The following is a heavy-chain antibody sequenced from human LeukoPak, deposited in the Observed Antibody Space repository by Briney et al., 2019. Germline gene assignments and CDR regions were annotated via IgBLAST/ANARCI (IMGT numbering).Heavy chain of an antibody. CDR1: GFTFISFG. V-gene: IGHV3-21*01. Sequence: GGSLRLSCAASGFTFISFGMNWVRQAPGKGLEFVSSISSSSSFIYYADSVKGRFTISRDNAKKSLSLQMNSLRADDTAVYYCARGYSSSWYLDWGQGTLVTVSS. J-gene: IGHJ4*02. CDR3: ARGYSSSWYLD. D-gene: IGHD6-13*01. CDR2: ISSSSSFI.